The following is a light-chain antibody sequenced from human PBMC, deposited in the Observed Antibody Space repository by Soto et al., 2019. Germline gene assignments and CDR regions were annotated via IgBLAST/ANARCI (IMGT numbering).Light chain of an antibody. Sequence: QSVLTQPPSVSAAPGQKVTISCSGSSSNIGNNYVSWYQQLPGTAPKLLIYENNKRPSGIPDRFSGSKSGTSATLGITELQTGGEADYYCGTWDSSLSAYVFGTGTKVTVL. CDR2: ENN. J-gene: IGLJ1*01. V-gene: IGLV1-51*02. CDR3: GTWDSSLSAYV. CDR1: SSNIGNNY.